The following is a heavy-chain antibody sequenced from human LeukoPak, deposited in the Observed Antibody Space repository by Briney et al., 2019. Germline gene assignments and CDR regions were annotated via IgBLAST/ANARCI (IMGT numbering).Heavy chain of an antibody. CDR3: ARDDAFDI. CDR2: ISTHNDNT. V-gene: IGHV1-18*01. J-gene: IGHJ3*02. Sequence: ASVKVSCKASNYTFPSYGFTWVRQAPGQGLEWMGWISTHNDNTNYAQKFQGRVTMTTDTSTSTTYMELRSLRSDDTAVYYCARDDAFDIWGQGTMVTVSS. CDR1: NYTFPSYG.